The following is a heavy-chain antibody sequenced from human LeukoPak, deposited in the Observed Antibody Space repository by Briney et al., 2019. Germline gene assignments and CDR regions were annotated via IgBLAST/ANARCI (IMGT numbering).Heavy chain of an antibody. CDR2: MNHSGST. J-gene: IGHJ4*02. CDR1: GGSFSSYY. V-gene: IGHV4-34*01. D-gene: IGHD1-26*01. Sequence: SETLSLTCAVSGGSFSSYYWSWIRQPPGKGLEWIGEMNHSGSTNHNPSLKSRVSISVDKNQFSLKLTSVTAADTAVYYCTRGRGSFDDYWGQGTLVTVSS. CDR3: TRGRGSFDDY.